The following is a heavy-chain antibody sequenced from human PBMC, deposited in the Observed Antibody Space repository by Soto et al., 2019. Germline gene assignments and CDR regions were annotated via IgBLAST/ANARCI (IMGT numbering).Heavy chain of an antibody. J-gene: IGHJ5*02. CDR2: ISAYNGNT. CDR3: ARELPHDVPIGMATILLFDP. D-gene: IGHD5-12*01. CDR1: GYTFTSYG. V-gene: IGHV1-18*04. Sequence: ASVKVSCKASGYTFTSYGISWVRQAPGQGLEWMGWISAYNGNTNYAQKLQGRVTMTTDTSTSTAYMELRSLRSDDAAVYYCARELPHDVPIGMATILLFDPWGQGTLVTVSS.